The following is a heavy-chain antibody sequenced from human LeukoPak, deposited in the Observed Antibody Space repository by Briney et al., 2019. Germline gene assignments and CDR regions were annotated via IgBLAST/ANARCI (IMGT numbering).Heavy chain of an antibody. J-gene: IGHJ2*01. CDR2: MNPNSGNT. CDR1: GYTFTSYD. CDR3: ARDWVILSARPYWYFDL. Sequence: ASVTVSCKASGYTFTSYDINWVRQATGQGLEWMGWMNPNSGNTGYAQKFQGRVTMTRNTSISTAYMELSSLRSDDTAVYYCARDWVILSARPYWYFDLWGRGTLVTVSS. V-gene: IGHV1-8*01. D-gene: IGHD6-6*01.